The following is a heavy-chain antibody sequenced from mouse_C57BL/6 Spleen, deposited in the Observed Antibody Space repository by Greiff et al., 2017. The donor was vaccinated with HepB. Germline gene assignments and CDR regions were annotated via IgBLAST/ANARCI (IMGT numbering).Heavy chain of an antibody. CDR2: ISYDGSN. CDR1: GYSITSGYY. J-gene: IGHJ2*01. CDR3: ARADDGLDY. V-gene: IGHV3-6*01. D-gene: IGHD2-3*01. Sequence: VQLKESGPGLVKPSQSLSLTCSITGYSITSGYYWNWIRQFPGNKLEWMGYISYDGSNNYNPSLKNRISITRDTSKNQFFLKLNSVTTEDTATYYCARADDGLDYWGQGTTLTVSS.